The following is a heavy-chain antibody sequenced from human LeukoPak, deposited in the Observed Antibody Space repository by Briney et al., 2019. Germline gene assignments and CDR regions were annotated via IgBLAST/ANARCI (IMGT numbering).Heavy chain of an antibody. D-gene: IGHD1-1*01. J-gene: IGHJ4*02. CDR3: VKSGTLLREGFNY. CDR2: MDYTGET. CDR1: GASINMRYHY. V-gene: IGHV4-39*01. Sequence: SETLSLTCTVSGASINMRYHYWGWIRQSPGKGLEWIGSMDYTGETYYSPSLQSRVTISVDTPRNQFSLNLHSMTAADTAVYYCVKSGTLLREGFNYWGQGTLVTVSS.